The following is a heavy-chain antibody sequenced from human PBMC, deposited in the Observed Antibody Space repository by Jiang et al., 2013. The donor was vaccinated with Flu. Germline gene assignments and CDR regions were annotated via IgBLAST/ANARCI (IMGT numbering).Heavy chain of an antibody. CDR1: GYTFTSYA. CDR3: ASAERLLWFGELSPDYYGMDV. V-gene: IGHV1-3*01. Sequence: SGAEVKKPGASVKVSCKASGYTFTSYAMHWVRQAPGQRLEWMGWINAGNGNTKYSQKFQGRVTITRDTSASTAYMELSSLRSEDTAVYYCASAERLLWFGELSPDYYGMDVWGQGTTVTVSS. D-gene: IGHD3-10*01. J-gene: IGHJ6*02. CDR2: INAGNGNT.